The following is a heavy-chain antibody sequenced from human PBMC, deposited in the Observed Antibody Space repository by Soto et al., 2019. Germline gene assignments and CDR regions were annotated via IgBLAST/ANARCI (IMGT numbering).Heavy chain of an antibody. CDR3: GRGSCSCSSWYRYGMGV. CDR1: GDSVSSNSAA. V-gene: IGHV6-1*01. D-gene: IGHD2-15*01. CDR2: TYYRSKWHN. J-gene: IGHJ6*02. Sequence: SQTLSLTCAISGDSVSSNSAAWNWTRQSPSRGLEWLGRTYYRSKWHNEYALSVESRITINPDTSKNQFSLQLNSVTPADTAVYYCGRGSCSCSSWYRYGMGVACQGTTVDVCS.